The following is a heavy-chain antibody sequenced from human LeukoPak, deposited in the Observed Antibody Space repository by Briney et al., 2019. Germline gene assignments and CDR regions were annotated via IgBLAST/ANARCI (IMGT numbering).Heavy chain of an antibody. D-gene: IGHD3-10*01. V-gene: IGHV3-23*01. CDR1: GFTFAIHA. J-gene: IGHJ3*01. CDR3: AKDSYVSGRPLHTFDV. CDR2: ISGDGAST. Sequence: PGGSLRLSCAASGFTFAIHAMTWVHQAPGKGLEWVSGISGDGASTHYAESVKGQFTISRDNSQNTLFLQMNSLRVEDTAIYYCAKDSYVSGRPLHTFDVWGQGTMVTGSS.